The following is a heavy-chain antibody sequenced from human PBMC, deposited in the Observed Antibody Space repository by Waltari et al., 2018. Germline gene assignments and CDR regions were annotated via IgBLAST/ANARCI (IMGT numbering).Heavy chain of an antibody. J-gene: IGHJ6*02. CDR2: INHSGST. CDR3: ARGRKGYSSSSYYYYGMDV. Sequence: QVQLQQWGAGLLKPSETLSLTCAVYGGSFSGYYWRWIRQPPGPGLEWIGEINHSGSTNYNPSLKSRVTISVDTSKNQFSLKLSSVTAADTAVYYCARGRKGYSSSSYYYYGMDVWGQGTTVTVSS. V-gene: IGHV4-34*01. D-gene: IGHD6-6*01. CDR1: GGSFSGYY.